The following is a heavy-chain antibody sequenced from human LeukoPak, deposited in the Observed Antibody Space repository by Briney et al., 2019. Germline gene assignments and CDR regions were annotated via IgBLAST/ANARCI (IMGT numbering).Heavy chain of an antibody. D-gene: IGHD3-16*01. Sequence: GGSLRLSCVASGVTFSSYRRHWVRQAPGKGLVWVSRINSDGSSTSYADSVKGRFTISRDNAKNTLDLQMNSLRAEDTAVYYCARGAGFDVFDIWGQGTMVTASS. J-gene: IGHJ3*02. V-gene: IGHV3-74*01. CDR3: ARGAGFDVFDI. CDR1: GVTFSSYR. CDR2: INSDGSST.